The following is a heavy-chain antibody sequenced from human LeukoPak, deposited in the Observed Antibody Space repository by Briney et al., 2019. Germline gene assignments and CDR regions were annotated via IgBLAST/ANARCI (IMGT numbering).Heavy chain of an antibody. CDR1: VFTFCGYA. V-gene: IGHV3-23*01. Sequence: GGSLRLSCAVSVFTFCGYAMTSVRQAPGKGLEWVSGISGSGGSTYYADSVKGRFTISRDNARNSLYLQMNSLRAEDTAVYYCARLAPEYYEAGDYWGQGTLVTVSS. D-gene: IGHD3-22*01. CDR2: ISGSGGST. CDR3: ARLAPEYYEAGDY. J-gene: IGHJ4*02.